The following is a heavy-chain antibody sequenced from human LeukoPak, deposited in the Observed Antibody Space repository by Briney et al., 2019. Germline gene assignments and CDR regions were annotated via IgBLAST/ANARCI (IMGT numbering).Heavy chain of an antibody. CDR1: GYSFTSYW. CDR3: ARHETGPYFDY. CDR2: IYPGDSDT. Sequence: GESLKVSCKGSGYSFTSYWIGWVRQMPGKGLECMGIIYPGDSDTRYSPSFQGQVTISADRSISTAYLQWSSLKASDTAMYYCARHETGPYFDYWGQGTLVTVSS. J-gene: IGHJ4*02. V-gene: IGHV5-51*01. D-gene: IGHD1-1*01.